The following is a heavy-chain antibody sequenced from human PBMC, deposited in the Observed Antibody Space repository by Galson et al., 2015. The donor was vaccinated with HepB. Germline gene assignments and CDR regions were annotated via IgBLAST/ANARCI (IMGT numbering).Heavy chain of an antibody. CDR1: GFIFSASA. CDR2: IRSKANNYAT. Sequence: SLRLSCAGSGFIFSASAVHWVRQASGKGLEWVGRIRSKANNYATEYGASVKGRFTMSRDDSNNTAYLQMNSLKTEDTAVYYCTKGVRPTRDYWGQGILVTVSS. D-gene: IGHD1-26*01. J-gene: IGHJ4*02. CDR3: TKGVRPTRDY. V-gene: IGHV3-73*01.